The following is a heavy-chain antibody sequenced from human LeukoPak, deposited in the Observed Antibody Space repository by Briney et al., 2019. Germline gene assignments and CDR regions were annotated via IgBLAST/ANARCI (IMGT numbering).Heavy chain of an antibody. D-gene: IGHD2-2*01. Sequence: GASVKVSCKASGYTFTSYGISWVRQAPGQGLGWMGWISAYNGNTNYAQKLQGRVTMTTDTYTSTAYMELRSLRSDDTAVYYCAREVIVVVPTAVPSLRATYFDLWGRGTLVTVSS. CDR1: GYTFTSYG. CDR2: ISAYNGNT. CDR3: AREVIVVVPTAVPSLRATYFDL. V-gene: IGHV1-18*01. J-gene: IGHJ2*01.